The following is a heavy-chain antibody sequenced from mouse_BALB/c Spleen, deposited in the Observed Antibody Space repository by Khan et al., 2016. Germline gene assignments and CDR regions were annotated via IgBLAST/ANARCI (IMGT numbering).Heavy chain of an antibody. CDR2: ISYSGFT. V-gene: IGHV3-2*02. CDR3: ARRYYAMDY. CDR1: GYSITSDYA. Sequence: QLEESGPGLVKPSQSLSLTCTVTGYSITSDYAWNWIRQFPGNKLEWMGYISYSGFTNYNPSLTSRISITRDTSKNQFFLQLNSVTTEDTATYDCARRYYAMDYWGQGTSVTVSS. J-gene: IGHJ4*01.